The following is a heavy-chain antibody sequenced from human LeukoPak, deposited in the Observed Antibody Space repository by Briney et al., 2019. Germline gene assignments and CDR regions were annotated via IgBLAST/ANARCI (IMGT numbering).Heavy chain of an antibody. CDR3: ARDLPAAMTYFDY. V-gene: IGHV4-30-2*01. CDR1: GGSISSGGYY. D-gene: IGHD5-18*01. CDR2: IYHSGST. Sequence: KPSETLSLTCTVSGGSISSGGYYWRWIRQPPGKGLEWIGYIYHSGSTYYNPSLKSRVTISVDRSKNQFSLKLSSVTAADTAVYYCARDLPAAMTYFDYWGQGTLVTVSS. J-gene: IGHJ4*02.